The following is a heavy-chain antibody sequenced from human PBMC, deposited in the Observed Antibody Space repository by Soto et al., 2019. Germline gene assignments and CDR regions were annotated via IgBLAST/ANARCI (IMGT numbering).Heavy chain of an antibody. Sequence: SLRLSCAASGFTFSDYYMSWIRQAPGKGLEWVSYISSSGSTIYYADSVKGRFTISRDNAKNSLYLQMNSLRAEDTAVYYCARDGVRGRYYYYGMDVWGQGTTVTVYS. CDR1: GFTFSDYY. CDR3: ARDGVRGRYYYYGMDV. D-gene: IGHD2-8*01. J-gene: IGHJ6*02. V-gene: IGHV3-11*01. CDR2: ISSSGSTI.